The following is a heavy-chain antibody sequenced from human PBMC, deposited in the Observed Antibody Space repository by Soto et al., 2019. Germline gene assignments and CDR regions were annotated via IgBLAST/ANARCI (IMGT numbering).Heavy chain of an antibody. J-gene: IGHJ4*02. CDR1: GFTFSRYG. Sequence: QVQLVESGGGVVQPGRSLRLSCATSGFTFSRYGMHWVRQAPGKGLEGVAVIWYDGGNKYYAESVKGRFIISRDNSKNPLFRQMKSLRADDTAVYYCARDRGDHVGWGQGTLVTVSS. D-gene: IGHD2-21*01. CDR3: ARDRGDHVG. CDR2: IWYDGGNK. V-gene: IGHV3-33*01.